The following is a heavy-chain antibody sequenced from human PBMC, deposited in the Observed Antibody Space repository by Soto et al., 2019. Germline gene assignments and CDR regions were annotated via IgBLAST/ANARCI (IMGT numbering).Heavy chain of an antibody. CDR3: ARHPVYATGWQIDF. CDR1: GGSVSSGTYH. CDR2: IHKSGTT. J-gene: IGHJ4*02. D-gene: IGHD2-2*01. V-gene: IGHV4-39*01. Sequence: PSETLSLTCAVSGGSVSSGTYHWGWIRQPPGRGLEWLGRIHKSGTTYYNAALKSRLSVSMDTSKNQFSLKLSSVTATDTAVYFCARHPVYATGWQIDFWGQGALVTVSS.